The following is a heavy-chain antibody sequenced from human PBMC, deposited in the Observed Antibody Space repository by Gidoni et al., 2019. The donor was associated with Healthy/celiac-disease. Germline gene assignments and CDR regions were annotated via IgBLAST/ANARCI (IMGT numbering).Heavy chain of an antibody. J-gene: IGHJ4*02. CDR1: GYTFTSYA. D-gene: IGHD3-10*01. CDR3: ARDSGFGELLEDY. CDR2: INAGNGNT. V-gene: IGHV1-3*01. Sequence: QVQLVQSGAEVKKPGASVKVSCKASGYTFTSYAMHWVRQAPGQRLEWMGWINAGNGNTKYLQKFQGRVTITRDTSASTAYMELSSLRSEDTAVYYCARDSGFGELLEDYWGQGTLVTVSS.